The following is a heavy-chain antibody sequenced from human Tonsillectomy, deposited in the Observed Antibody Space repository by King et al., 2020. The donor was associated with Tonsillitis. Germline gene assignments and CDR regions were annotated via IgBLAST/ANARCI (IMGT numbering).Heavy chain of an antibody. J-gene: IGHJ2*01. Sequence: VQLVESGGGLAQPGGSLRLSCAASGFTFSVYAMTWVRQAPGKGLEWVSFINLGGDTTSYADTVKGRFTISRDNSKNTLYLQMNSLRAEDTAVYYCASNRGHINGPDVWGRGTLVTVSS. D-gene: IGHD1-14*01. CDR3: ASNRGHINGPDV. CDR1: GFTFSVYA. CDR2: INLGGDTT. V-gene: IGHV3-23*04.